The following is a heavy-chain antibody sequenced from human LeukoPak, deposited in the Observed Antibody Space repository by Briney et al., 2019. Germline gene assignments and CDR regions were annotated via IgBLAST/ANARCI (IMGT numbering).Heavy chain of an antibody. CDR2: INPNSGGT. J-gene: IGHJ6*03. CDR3: ARGPTRGFIAAAAQGYYYYMDV. CDR1: GYTFTGYY. Sequence: GASVKVSCKASGYTFTGYYMHWVPQAPGQGLEWMGWINPNSGGTNYAQKFQGRVTMTRDTSISTAYMELSRLRSDDTAVYYCARGPTRGFIAAAAQGYYYYMDVWGKGTTVTVSS. V-gene: IGHV1-2*02. D-gene: IGHD6-13*01.